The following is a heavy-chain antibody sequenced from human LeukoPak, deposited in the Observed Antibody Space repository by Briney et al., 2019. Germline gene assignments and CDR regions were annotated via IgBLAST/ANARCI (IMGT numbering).Heavy chain of an antibody. J-gene: IGHJ4*02. V-gene: IGHV4-59*12. Sequence: SETLSLTCTVSGGSISSYYWSWIRQPPGKGLEWIGYIYYSGSTNYNPSLKSRVTISVDTSKNQFSLKLSSVTAADTAVYYCARRYDYVWGSYRPYYFDYWGQGTLVTVSS. CDR1: GGSISSYY. CDR3: ARRYDYVWGSYRPYYFDY. CDR2: IYYSGST. D-gene: IGHD3-16*02.